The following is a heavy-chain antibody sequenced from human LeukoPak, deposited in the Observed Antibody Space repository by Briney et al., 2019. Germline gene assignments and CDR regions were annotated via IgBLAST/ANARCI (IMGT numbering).Heavy chain of an antibody. V-gene: IGHV3-9*01. CDR2: ISWNSGSI. CDR1: GFTFDDYA. CDR3: AKDIGGAVAAAGFDY. D-gene: IGHD6-13*01. Sequence: GRSLRLSCAASGFTFDDYAMHWVRQAPGKGLEWVSGISWNSGSIGYADSVKGRFTISRDNAKNSLYLQMNSLRAEDTALYYCAKDIGGAVAAAGFDYWGQGTLVTVSP. J-gene: IGHJ4*02.